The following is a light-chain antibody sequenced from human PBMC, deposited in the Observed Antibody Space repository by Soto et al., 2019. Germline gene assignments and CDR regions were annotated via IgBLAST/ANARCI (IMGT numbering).Light chain of an antibody. Sequence: DIVMTQSPDSLAVSLGERATINCKSSQSILYSSNNKNYLAWYQQKPGQPPKLLLYWASTRESGVPDRFSGSGSGTDFTLTISSLQAEDVAVYYCQQYYSTPRTFDQGTKVEIK. CDR1: QSILYSSNNKNY. V-gene: IGKV4-1*01. CDR3: QQYYSTPRT. J-gene: IGKJ1*01. CDR2: WAS.